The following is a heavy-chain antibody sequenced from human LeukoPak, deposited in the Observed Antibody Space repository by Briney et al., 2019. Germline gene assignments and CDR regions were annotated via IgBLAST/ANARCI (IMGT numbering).Heavy chain of an antibody. D-gene: IGHD3-10*01. Sequence: GASVKVSCKAFGYTLTSYGISWVRQAPGQGLEWMGWISGYNGNTNYAQKLQGRVTMTTDTSTSTAYMELRSLTSDDTALYYCARPNYPGGSGSYGGTNWFDPWGQGTLVTVSS. CDR2: ISGYNGNT. V-gene: IGHV1-18*04. CDR3: ARPNYPGGSGSYGGTNWFDP. J-gene: IGHJ5*02. CDR1: GYTLTSYG.